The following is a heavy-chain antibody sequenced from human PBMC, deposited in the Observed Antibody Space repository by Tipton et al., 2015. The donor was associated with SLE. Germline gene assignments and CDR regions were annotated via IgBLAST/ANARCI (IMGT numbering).Heavy chain of an antibody. Sequence: LRLSCTVSGGSISSHYWSWIRQPPGKGLEWIGYIYYSGSTNYNPSLKSRVTISVDTSKNQFSLKLSSVTAADTAVYYCARGIAVAGDAFDIWGQGTMVTVSS. CDR3: ARGIAVAGDAFDI. V-gene: IGHV4-59*11. D-gene: IGHD6-19*01. CDR1: GGSISSHY. CDR2: IYYSGST. J-gene: IGHJ3*02.